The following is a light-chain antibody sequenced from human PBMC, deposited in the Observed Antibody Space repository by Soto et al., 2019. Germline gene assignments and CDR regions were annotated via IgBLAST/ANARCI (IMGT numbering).Light chain of an antibody. Sequence: AILITQSPCSLSASTVDRVTITCRASQGISSYLAWYQQKPGKAPKLLIYAASTLQSGVPSRFSGSGSGTDFTLTISCLQSEDFATYYCQQYYSYPRTFGQGTKVDIK. CDR1: QGISSY. J-gene: IGKJ1*01. CDR2: AAS. CDR3: QQYYSYPRT. V-gene: IGKV1-8*01.